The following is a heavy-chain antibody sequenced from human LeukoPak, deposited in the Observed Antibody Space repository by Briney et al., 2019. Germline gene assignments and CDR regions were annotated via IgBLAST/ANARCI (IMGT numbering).Heavy chain of an antibody. D-gene: IGHD2-2*02. CDR3: ARYQADIVVVPAAIDYYYMAV. V-gene: IGHV4-61*02. CDR2: IYTSGST. J-gene: IGHJ6*03. Sequence: ASETLSLTCTVSGGSISSGSYYWSWIRQPARKGLEWIGRIYTSGSTNYNPSLKSRVTISVDTSKNQFSLKLSSVTAADTAVYYCARYQADIVVVPAAIDYYYMAVWGKGTTVTVSS. CDR1: GGSISSGSYY.